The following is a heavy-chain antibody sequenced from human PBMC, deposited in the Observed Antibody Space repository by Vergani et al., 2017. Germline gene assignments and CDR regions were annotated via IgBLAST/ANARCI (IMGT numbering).Heavy chain of an antibody. CDR1: GGSFSGYY. J-gene: IGHJ4*02. Sequence: QVQLQQRGAGLLKPSETLSLTCAVYGGSFSGYYWSWIRQPPGKGLGWIGESNHSGSTNYNPSLKSRVTISVDTTKNQFSLKRSSATAADPAVYYWARVPRWLQLRYFDYWGQGTLVTVSS. CDR2: SNHSGST. D-gene: IGHD5-24*01. V-gene: IGHV4-34*01. CDR3: ARVPRWLQLRYFDY.